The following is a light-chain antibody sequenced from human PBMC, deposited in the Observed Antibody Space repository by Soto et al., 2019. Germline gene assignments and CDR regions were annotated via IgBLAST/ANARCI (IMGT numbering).Light chain of an antibody. CDR3: QQYNDYSGM. V-gene: IGKV1-5*01. CDR2: DAS. CDR1: QRISRW. J-gene: IGKJ1*01. Sequence: DIQMTQSPSTLSASVGDRVTITCRASQRISRWLACDQQKPGKAPRLLIYDASSLQRVVPSRFSGSGSGTEFTLTITSLQPEDFATYYCQQYNDYSGMFGQGTKV.